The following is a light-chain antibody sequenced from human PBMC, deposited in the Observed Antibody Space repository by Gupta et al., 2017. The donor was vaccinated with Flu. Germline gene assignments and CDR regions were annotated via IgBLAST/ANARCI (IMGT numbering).Light chain of an antibody. J-gene: IGLJ2*01. V-gene: IGLV6-57*01. CDR3: QSYHTGVI. CDR1: SGNIHTNY. Sequence: FILTQPPSVSGSPGKTISISCTRSSGNIHTNYVQWYRQRPGTSPTPLIYENDRRSSGVPDRFSGSIDPSSNSASLSISGLQTEDEADYYCQSYHTGVIFGGGTKLTVL. CDR2: END.